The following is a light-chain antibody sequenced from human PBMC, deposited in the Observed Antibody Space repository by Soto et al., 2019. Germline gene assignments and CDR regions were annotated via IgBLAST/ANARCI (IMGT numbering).Light chain of an antibody. Sequence: QSALTQPPSASGSPGQSVTISCTGTKNDIGVYDFVSWYQHHPGKAPRLIIYEVVQRPSGVPDRFSGSKSGNTASLTVSGLQAADEADYYCQSYDIRLSAWVFGGGTKLTVL. CDR1: KNDIGVYDF. CDR2: EVV. V-gene: IGLV2-8*01. CDR3: QSYDIRLSAWV. J-gene: IGLJ3*02.